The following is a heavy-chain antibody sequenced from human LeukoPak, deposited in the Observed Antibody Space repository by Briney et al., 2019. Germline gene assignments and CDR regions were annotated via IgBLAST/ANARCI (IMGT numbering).Heavy chain of an antibody. V-gene: IGHV4-34*01. J-gene: IGHJ5*02. D-gene: IGHD2-2*01. Sequence: PSETLSLTCAVYGGSFSGYYWSWIRQPPGKGLEWIGEINHSGSTNYNPSLKSRVTISVDTSKNQFSLKLSSVTAADTAVYYCARVRVVPAAKGWLDPWGQGTLVTVSS. CDR3: ARVRVVPAAKGWLDP. CDR2: INHSGST. CDR1: GGSFSGYY.